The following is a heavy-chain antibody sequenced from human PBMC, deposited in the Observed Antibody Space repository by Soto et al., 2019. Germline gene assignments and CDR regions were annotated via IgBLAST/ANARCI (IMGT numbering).Heavy chain of an antibody. V-gene: IGHV4-31*01. CDR3: AASCVGSGGFNSSGMHV. CDR1: GGSISSGGYY. D-gene: IGHD5-12*01. Sequence: QVQLQESGPGLVKPSQTLSLTCTVSGGSISSGGYYWSWIRQHPGKGLEWIGYIYYSGSTYYNPSLKGLVTVSVDTSKNQFSLKLSSVTAADTAVYYCAASCVGSGGFNSSGMHVWGQGTTVTVSS. CDR2: IYYSGST. J-gene: IGHJ6*02.